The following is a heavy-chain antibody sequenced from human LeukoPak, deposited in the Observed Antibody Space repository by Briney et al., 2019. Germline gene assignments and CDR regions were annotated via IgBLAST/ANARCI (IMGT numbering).Heavy chain of an antibody. V-gene: IGHV3-15*01. CDR1: GFTFSNAW. D-gene: IGHD3-3*01. CDR2: IKSKTDGGTT. Sequence: GGSLRLSCAASGFTFSNAWMSWVRQAPGKGLEWVGRIKSKTDGGTTDYAAPVNGRFTISRDDSKNTLYLQMNSLKTEDTAVYYCTTSITIFGVVIHQDYWGQGTLVTVSS. CDR3: TTSITIFGVVIHQDY. J-gene: IGHJ4*02.